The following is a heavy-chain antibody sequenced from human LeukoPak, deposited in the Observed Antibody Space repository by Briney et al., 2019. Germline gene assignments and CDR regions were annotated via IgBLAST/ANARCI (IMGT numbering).Heavy chain of an antibody. V-gene: IGHV3-53*01. CDR2: LYSDGNT. J-gene: IGHJ4*02. Sequence: GGSLRLSCAASGFTVITNDMTWVRQAPGKGLEWVSVLYSDGNTKYADSMQGRFTISRDNSKNTLYLEVNSLSPDDTAVYYCARGVEPLAANTLAYWGQGTLVTVSS. CDR1: GFTVITND. CDR3: ARGVEPLAANTLAY. D-gene: IGHD1-14*01.